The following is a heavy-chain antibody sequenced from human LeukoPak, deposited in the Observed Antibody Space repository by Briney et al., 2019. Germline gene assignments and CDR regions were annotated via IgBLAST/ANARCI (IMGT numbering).Heavy chain of an antibody. Sequence: SETLSLTCTVAGGSITSDSCYWGWIRQPPGKGLEWIGSFYNTGTTYYNPSLKSRVTISVDTSKNQFSLKLISVTAADTAVYYCATTYSYTSGGYDYWGQGTLVTVSS. D-gene: IGHD5-18*01. V-gene: IGHV4-39*01. J-gene: IGHJ4*02. CDR1: GGSITSDSCY. CDR3: ATTYSYTSGGYDY. CDR2: FYNTGTT.